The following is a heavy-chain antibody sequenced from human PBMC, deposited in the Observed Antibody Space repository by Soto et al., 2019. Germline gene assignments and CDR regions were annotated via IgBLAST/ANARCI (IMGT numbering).Heavy chain of an antibody. CDR3: ARHGDSALWGLDV. CDR1: GGTFSSYA. Sequence: QVQLVQSGAEVKKPGSSVKVSCKASGGTFSSYAISWVRQAPGQGLEWMGGISPIFGTANYAQKFQGRVTITADESTSTAYMELSSLRSEETDGYYCARHGDSALWGLDVWGQGTTVTVSS. CDR2: ISPIFGTA. V-gene: IGHV1-69*01. J-gene: IGHJ6*02. D-gene: IGHD2-21*01.